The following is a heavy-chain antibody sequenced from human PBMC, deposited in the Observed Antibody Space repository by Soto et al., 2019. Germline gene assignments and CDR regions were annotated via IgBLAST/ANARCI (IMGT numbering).Heavy chain of an antibody. CDR2: ISYDGSNK. CDR1: VFTFSSYG. Sequence: WGSLILACASSVFTFSSYGMPWVRQAPGKGLDLVAVISYDGSNKYYADSVKGRFTISRDNSKNTLYLQMNSLRAEDTAVYYCAKDRKFQSGYDFYYHYGMDVWGQGTPVTVSS. CDR3: AKDRKFQSGYDFYYHYGMDV. J-gene: IGHJ6*01. V-gene: IGHV3-30*18. D-gene: IGHD5-12*01.